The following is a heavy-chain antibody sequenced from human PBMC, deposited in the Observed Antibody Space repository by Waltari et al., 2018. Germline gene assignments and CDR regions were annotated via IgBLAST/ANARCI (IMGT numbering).Heavy chain of an antibody. V-gene: IGHV3-23*01. J-gene: IGHJ4*02. D-gene: IGHD3-16*01. CDR3: AKSRGSSYGTEYLDY. Sequence: EVQLLESGGGLVQPGGSLRLSCAASGFTFRSYAMHWVRQAPGKGVRWVSLITGSGDSTYYADSVKGRFTVSKDNSKNTLYLQMNSLRAEDTAVYYCAKSRGSSYGTEYLDYWGQGTLVTVSS. CDR1: GFTFRSYA. CDR2: ITGSGDST.